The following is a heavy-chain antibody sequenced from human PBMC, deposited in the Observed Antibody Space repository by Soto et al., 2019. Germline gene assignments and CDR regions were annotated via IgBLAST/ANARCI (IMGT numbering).Heavy chain of an antibody. V-gene: IGHV3-23*01. CDR1: GLTLSNYA. CDR3: AKNQERELPRVIDF. Sequence: GGSLRLSCATSGLTLSNYAVSWVRQAPGGGLEWVSSMSGSSSTTYYADSVRGRFTISRDRSKNTLYLQMSSLRAEDTALYYCAKNQERELPRVIDFWGQGTLVTVSS. J-gene: IGHJ4*02. CDR2: MSGSSSTT. D-gene: IGHD1-7*01.